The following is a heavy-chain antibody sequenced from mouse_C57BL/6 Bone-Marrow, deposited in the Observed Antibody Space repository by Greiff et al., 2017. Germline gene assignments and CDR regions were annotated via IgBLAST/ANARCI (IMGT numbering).Heavy chain of an antibody. V-gene: IGHV1-42*01. Sequence: EVQLQESGPELVKPGASVKISCKASGYSFTGYYMNWVKQSPEKSLEWIGEINPSTGGTTYNQKFKAKATLTVDKSSSTAYMQLKSLTSEDSAFYYCAPYYYGRGPYWYFDVWGTGTTVTVSS. CDR2: INPSTGGT. CDR3: APYYYGRGPYWYFDV. D-gene: IGHD1-1*01. CDR1: GYSFTGYY. J-gene: IGHJ1*03.